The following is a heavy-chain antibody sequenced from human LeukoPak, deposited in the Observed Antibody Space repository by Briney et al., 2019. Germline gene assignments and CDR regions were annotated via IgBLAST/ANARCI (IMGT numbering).Heavy chain of an antibody. D-gene: IGHD3-22*01. CDR1: GFTFSSYA. CDR3: AREDYYDSSGLLDY. CDR2: ISYDGSNK. J-gene: IGHJ4*02. Sequence: PGRSLRLSCAASGFTFSSYAMHWVPQAPGKGLERVAVISYDGSNKYYADSVKGRFTISRDNSKNTLYLQMNSLRAEDTAVYYCAREDYYDSSGLLDYWGQGTLVTVSS. V-gene: IGHV3-30-3*01.